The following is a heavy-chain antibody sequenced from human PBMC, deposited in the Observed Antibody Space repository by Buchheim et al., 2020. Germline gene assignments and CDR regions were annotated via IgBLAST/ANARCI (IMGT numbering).Heavy chain of an antibody. Sequence: QVQLVESGGGVVQPGRSLRLSCAASGFTFSSYGMHWVRQAPGKGLEWVAVISYDGSNKYYADSVKGRFTISRDNYKNTLYLQMNSLRAEDTAVYYCANRGYSSSWYDYYYYYYYMDVWGKGTT. J-gene: IGHJ6*03. D-gene: IGHD6-13*01. CDR1: GFTFSSYG. CDR3: ANRGYSSSWYDYYYYYYYMDV. V-gene: IGHV3-30*18. CDR2: ISYDGSNK.